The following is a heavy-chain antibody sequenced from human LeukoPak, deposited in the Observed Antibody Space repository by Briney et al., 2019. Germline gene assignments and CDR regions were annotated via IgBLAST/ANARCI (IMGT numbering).Heavy chain of an antibody. V-gene: IGHV4-39*01. CDR1: GGSISRSGYY. J-gene: IGHJ4*02. CDR2: IYYSGST. Sequence: SETLSLTCTVSGGSISRSGYYWGWIRQPPGKGLEWIGSIYYSGSTFYNPSLKSRVTISVDTSKNQFSLRLSSVTAADTAVYYCASPGPDLDILTGFPFDYWGQGTLVTVSS. D-gene: IGHD3-9*01. CDR3: ASPGPDLDILTGFPFDY.